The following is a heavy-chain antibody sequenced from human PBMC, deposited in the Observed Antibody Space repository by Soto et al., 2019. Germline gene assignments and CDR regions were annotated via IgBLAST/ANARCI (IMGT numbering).Heavy chain of an antibody. D-gene: IGHD3-3*01. CDR2: INPPTGAA. CDR1: GYPVTAYY. Sequence: QLHLVQSGAVVKKPGASVTVSCSASGYPVTAYYMHWVRQAPGRGLEWMGGINPPTGAAQYTQTFQGRGTMTRATSRRTVFMELSGLTSEDPAVFSCARGGGVGVAGSAAFDMWGQGTLVTVSS. CDR3: ARGGGVGVAGSAAFDM. J-gene: IGHJ3*02. V-gene: IGHV1-2*02.